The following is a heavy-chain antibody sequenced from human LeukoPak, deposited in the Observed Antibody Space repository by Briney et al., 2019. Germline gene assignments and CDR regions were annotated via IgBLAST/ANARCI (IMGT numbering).Heavy chain of an antibody. CDR3: ARATYYYDSSGYYVDY. D-gene: IGHD3-22*01. CDR2: IYYSAST. Sequence: SSETLSLTCTVSGGSISSGGYYWSWIRQHPGKGLEWIGYIYYSASTYYNPSLKSRVTISVDTSKNQFSLKLSSVTAADTAVYYCARATYYYDSSGYYVDYWGQGTLVTVSS. J-gene: IGHJ4*02. CDR1: GGSISSGGYY. V-gene: IGHV4-31*03.